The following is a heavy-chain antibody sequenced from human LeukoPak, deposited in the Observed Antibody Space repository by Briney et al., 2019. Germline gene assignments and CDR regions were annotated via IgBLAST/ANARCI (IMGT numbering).Heavy chain of an antibody. D-gene: IGHD2-2*01. CDR1: GFTFSNAW. CDR2: IKSKTDGGTT. Sequence: GGSLRLSCAASGFTFSNAWMSWVRQAPGKGLEWVGRIKSKTDGGTTDYAAPVKGRFTISRDDSKNTLYLQMNSLKTEDTAVYYCTTDFGRDIVVVPASAGSWGQGTLVTVSS. J-gene: IGHJ4*02. CDR3: TTDFGRDIVVVPASAGS. V-gene: IGHV3-15*01.